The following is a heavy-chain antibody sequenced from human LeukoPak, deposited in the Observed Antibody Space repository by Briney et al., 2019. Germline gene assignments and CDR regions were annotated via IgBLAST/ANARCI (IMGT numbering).Heavy chain of an antibody. V-gene: IGHV4-38-2*02. Sequence: SETLSLTCTVSGYSISSGYYWGWIRQPPGKGLEWIGSIYHSESTYYNPSLKSRVTISVDTSKNQFSLKLSSVTAADTAVYYCARVVGITGTTTLIFDYWGQGTLVTVSS. CDR1: GYSISSGYY. CDR3: ARVVGITGTTTLIFDY. J-gene: IGHJ4*02. CDR2: IYHSEST. D-gene: IGHD1-7*01.